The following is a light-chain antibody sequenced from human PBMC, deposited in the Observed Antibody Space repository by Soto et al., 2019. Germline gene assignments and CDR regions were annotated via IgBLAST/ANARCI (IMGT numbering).Light chain of an antibody. V-gene: IGLV2-14*01. Sequence: QSALTQPASVSGSPGQSITISCTGTSNDVGGYNYVSWYQQYSGKAPKLMIYDVSNRPSGVSNRFSGSKSGNTASLTISGLQAEDEADYYCSSYTSSSYTSSSTLYVFGTGTKVTFL. J-gene: IGLJ1*01. CDR2: DVS. CDR3: SSYTSSSYTSSSTLYV. CDR1: SNDVGGYNY.